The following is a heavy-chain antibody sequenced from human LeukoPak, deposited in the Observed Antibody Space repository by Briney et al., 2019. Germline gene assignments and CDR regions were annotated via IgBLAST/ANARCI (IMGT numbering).Heavy chain of an antibody. Sequence: GGSLRLSCAASGFTFSSYWMHWVRQAPGKGLVWVSRINSDESSTSYADSVKGRFTISRDNAKNTLYLQMNSLRAEDTAVYYCASAGYCGGDCYFWASSYYYYMDVWGKGTTVTVSS. CDR1: GFTFSSYW. CDR3: ASAGYCGGDCYFWASSYYYYMDV. D-gene: IGHD2-21*02. V-gene: IGHV3-74*01. J-gene: IGHJ6*03. CDR2: INSDESST.